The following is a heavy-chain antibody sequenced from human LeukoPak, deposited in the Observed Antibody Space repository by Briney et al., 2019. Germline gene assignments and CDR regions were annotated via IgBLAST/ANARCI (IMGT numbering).Heavy chain of an antibody. Sequence: SQTLSLTCTVSGGSVSTGEYYWTWIRHHPGKGLEWIGYIYRNGGTHYNPSLESRITLSLDASQSQFSLKLTSVSAADTAIYYCARETTFNSLDYWGRGTLVTVSS. J-gene: IGHJ4*02. CDR3: ARETTFNSLDY. D-gene: IGHD2/OR15-2a*01. V-gene: IGHV4-31*03. CDR2: IYRNGGT. CDR1: GGSVSTGEYY.